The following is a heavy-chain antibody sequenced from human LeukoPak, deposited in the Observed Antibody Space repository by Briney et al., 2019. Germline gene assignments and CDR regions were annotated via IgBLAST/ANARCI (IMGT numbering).Heavy chain of an antibody. J-gene: IGHJ4*02. CDR3: ARGSTQYSSGWYGHDY. D-gene: IGHD6-19*01. V-gene: IGHV3-23*01. CDR2: ISRSGGTT. Sequence: GGPLRLPCAPSGFTFSGFNMTGVGQTPGRGRQGVALISRSGGTTYYADSVKGRFTISRDNAKNTLYLQMNSLRAEDTAVYYCARGSTQYSSGWYGHDYWGQGTLVTVSS. CDR1: GFTFSGFN.